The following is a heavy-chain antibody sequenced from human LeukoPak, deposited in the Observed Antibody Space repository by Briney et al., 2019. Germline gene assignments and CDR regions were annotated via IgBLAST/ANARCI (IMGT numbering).Heavy chain of an antibody. V-gene: IGHV3-30*19. D-gene: IGHD3-3*01. CDR1: GFTFSSYG. CDR3: ARTDYYDFWSGYEGRFDY. Sequence: PGGSLRLSCAASGFTFSSYGMHWVRQAPGKGLEWVAVISYDGSNKYYADSVKGRFTISRDNSKNTLYLQMNSLRAEDTAVYYCARTDYYDFWSGYEGRFDYWGQGTLVTVSS. CDR2: ISYDGSNK. J-gene: IGHJ4*02.